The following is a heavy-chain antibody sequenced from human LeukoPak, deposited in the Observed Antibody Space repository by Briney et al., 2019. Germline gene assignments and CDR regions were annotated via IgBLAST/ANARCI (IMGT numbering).Heavy chain of an antibody. Sequence: ASVKVSCKASGYTFTSYDINWVRQATGQGLEWMGWMNPNSGSTGYAQKFQGRVTMTRNTSISTAYMELSSLRSEDTAVYYCARGEYDFWSGYYTGYYYYGMDVWGQGTTVTVSS. CDR2: MNPNSGST. J-gene: IGHJ6*02. D-gene: IGHD3-3*01. V-gene: IGHV1-8*01. CDR3: ARGEYDFWSGYYTGYYYYGMDV. CDR1: GYTFTSYD.